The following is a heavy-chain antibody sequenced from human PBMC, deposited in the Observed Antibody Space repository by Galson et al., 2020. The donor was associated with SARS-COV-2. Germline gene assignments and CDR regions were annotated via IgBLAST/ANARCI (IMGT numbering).Heavy chain of an antibody. CDR3: ARVLLYVATTVTTFHYYYYMDV. J-gene: IGHJ6*03. Sequence: SETLSLTCTVSGGSISSSSYYWGWIRQPPGKGLEWIGSIYYSGSTYYNPSLKSRVTISVDTSKNQFSLKLSSVTAADTAVYYCARVLLYVATTVTTFHYYYYMDVWGKGTTVTVSS. D-gene: IGHD4-4*01. V-gene: IGHV4-39*07. CDR1: GGSISSSSYY. CDR2: IYYSGST.